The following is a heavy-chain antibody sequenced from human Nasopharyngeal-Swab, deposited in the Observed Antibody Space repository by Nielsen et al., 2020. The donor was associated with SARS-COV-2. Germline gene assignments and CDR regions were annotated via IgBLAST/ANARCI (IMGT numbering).Heavy chain of an antibody. CDR3: AAVSSSGWYEIDY. D-gene: IGHD6-19*01. J-gene: IGHJ4*02. CDR1: GFTFSSYC. V-gene: IGHV3-48*04. Sequence: AGSLSLSCAASGFTFSSYCLNWVRPPPGKGLEWVSYISSTSTIYHADSVKGRFTISRDNAKNSLYLQMNSLRAADTAVYYCAAVSSSGWYEIDYWGQGTLVTVST. CDR2: ISSTSTI.